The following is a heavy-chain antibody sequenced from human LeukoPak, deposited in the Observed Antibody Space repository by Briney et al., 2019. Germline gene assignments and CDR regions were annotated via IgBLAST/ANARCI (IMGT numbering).Heavy chain of an antibody. D-gene: IGHD6-13*01. Sequence: SETLSLTCTVSGGSINSSSYYWGWIRQPPGKGLEWIGTIYYSGSTYYNPSLKSRVTISVDTSKNQFSLKLSSVTAADTAVYYCARAPWTYSSSWYRYWGQGTLVTVSS. J-gene: IGHJ4*02. CDR3: ARAPWTYSSSWYRY. CDR2: IYYSGST. CDR1: GGSINSSSYY. V-gene: IGHV4-39*01.